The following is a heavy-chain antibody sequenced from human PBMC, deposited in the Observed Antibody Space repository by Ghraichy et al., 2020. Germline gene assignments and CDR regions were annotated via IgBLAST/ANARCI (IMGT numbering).Heavy chain of an antibody. D-gene: IGHD2-2*01. CDR3: ARDPQGYCSSISCHYVSWYFDL. CDR2: IKQDGSEK. CDR1: GFTFSSYW. J-gene: IGHJ2*01. V-gene: IGHV3-7*01. Sequence: LSITCAASGFTFSSYWMTWVRQAPGKGLEWVANIKQDGSEKYHVDSVKGRFTISRDNAKNSLHLQMNSLRAEDTAVYYCARDPQGYCSSISCHYVSWYFDLWGRGTLVTVSS.